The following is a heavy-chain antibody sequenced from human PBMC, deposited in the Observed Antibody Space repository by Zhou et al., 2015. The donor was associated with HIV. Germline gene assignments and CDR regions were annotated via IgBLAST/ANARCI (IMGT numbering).Heavy chain of an antibody. J-gene: IGHJ4*02. CDR2: IIPIFDTA. CDR3: ARLTNHYGSGSYYYDY. D-gene: IGHD3-10*01. V-gene: IGHV1-69*06. CDR1: GGTFSSYA. Sequence: QVQLVQSGAEVKKPGSSVKVSCKASGGTFSSYAISWVRQAPGQGLEWMGGIIPIFDTANYAQKFQGRVTITADKSSSTAYMELSSLRSEDTAVYYCARLTNHYGSGSYYYDYWGQGTLVTVSS.